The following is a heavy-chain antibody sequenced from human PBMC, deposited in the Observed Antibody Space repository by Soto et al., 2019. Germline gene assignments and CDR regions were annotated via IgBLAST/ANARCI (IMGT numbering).Heavy chain of an antibody. D-gene: IGHD6-6*01. CDR2: INHSGST. CDR3: ARGWRQQLVRTMYYFDD. J-gene: IGHJ4*02. V-gene: IGHV4-34*01. Sequence: QVQLQQWGAGLLKPSETLSLTCAVYGGSFSGYYWSWIRQPPGKGLEWIGEINHSGSTSYNPSLKSRVTLSVDRSKNQCSLKMSSVTAADTAVYYCARGWRQQLVRTMYYFDDWGQGTLVTVSS. CDR1: GGSFSGYY.